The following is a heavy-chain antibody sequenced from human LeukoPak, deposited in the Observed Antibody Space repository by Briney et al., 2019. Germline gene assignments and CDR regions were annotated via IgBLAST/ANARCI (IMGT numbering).Heavy chain of an antibody. Sequence: GRSLRLSYAASGFTFSSYGMHWVRQAPGKGLEWVAVIWYDGSNKYYADSVKGRFTISRDNSKNTLYLQMNSLRAEDTAVYYCTRDPSLDYYDSSGYWDYWGQGTLVTVSS. D-gene: IGHD3-22*01. CDR3: TRDPSLDYYDSSGYWDY. V-gene: IGHV3-33*08. CDR1: GFTFSSYG. CDR2: IWYDGSNK. J-gene: IGHJ4*02.